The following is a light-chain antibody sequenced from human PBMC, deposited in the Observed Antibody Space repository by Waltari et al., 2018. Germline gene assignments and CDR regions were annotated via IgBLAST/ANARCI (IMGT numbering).Light chain of an antibody. CDR3: QQYNNWPLWT. Sequence: EIVMTQSPATLSVFPGERATLSCRASQSVRSNLAWYQQKTGQDPRLLIYGASTRATGIPARFSGSGSGTEFTLTISSLQSEDFAVYYCQQYNNWPLWTFGQGTKVEIK. CDR1: QSVRSN. J-gene: IGKJ1*01. CDR2: GAS. V-gene: IGKV3-15*01.